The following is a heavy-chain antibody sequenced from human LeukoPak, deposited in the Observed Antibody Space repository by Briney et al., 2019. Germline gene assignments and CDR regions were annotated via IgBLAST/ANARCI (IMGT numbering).Heavy chain of an antibody. CDR2: INHSGST. Sequence: PSETLSLTCAVYGGSFSGYYWSWIRQPPGKGLEWIGEINHSGSTNYNPSLKSRVTISVDTSKNQFSLKLSSVTAAVTAVYYCARGSNSGWYYYYYYYMDVWGKGTTVTISS. CDR3: ARGSNSGWYYYYYYYMDV. J-gene: IGHJ6*03. CDR1: GGSFSGYY. V-gene: IGHV4-34*01. D-gene: IGHD6-19*01.